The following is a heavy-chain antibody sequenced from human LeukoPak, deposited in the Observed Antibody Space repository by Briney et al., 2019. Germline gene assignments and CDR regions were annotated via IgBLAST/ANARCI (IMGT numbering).Heavy chain of an antibody. Sequence: ASVKVSCKASGYTFTSYDINWVRQATGQGLEWMGWMNPNSGNTGYAQKFQGRVTMTRNTSISTAYMELSSLRSEDTAVYYCARARGYSYGPYSDYWGQGTLVTVSS. CDR1: GYTFTSYD. D-gene: IGHD5-18*01. V-gene: IGHV1-8*01. CDR3: ARARGYSYGPYSDY. J-gene: IGHJ4*02. CDR2: MNPNSGNT.